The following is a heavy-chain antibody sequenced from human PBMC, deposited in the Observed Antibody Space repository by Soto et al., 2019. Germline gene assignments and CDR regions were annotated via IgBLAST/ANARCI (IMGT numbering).Heavy chain of an antibody. D-gene: IGHD5-18*01. CDR2: ISDSGGST. CDR1: GFIFSSYA. J-gene: IGHJ4*02. CDR3: AEVRGYRYGYVGEFDY. Sequence: EVQLLESGGGLVQPGGSLTLSCAASGFIFSSYAMSWVRQAPGQGLEWVSGISDSGGSTYYADSVKGRFTISRDNSKNSLYLQMNRLRGEDTAVYYGAEVRGYRYGYVGEFDYWGQGTLVTVSS. V-gene: IGHV3-23*01.